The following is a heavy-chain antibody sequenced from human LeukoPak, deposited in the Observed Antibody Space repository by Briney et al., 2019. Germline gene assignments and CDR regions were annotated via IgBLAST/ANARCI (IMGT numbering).Heavy chain of an antibody. D-gene: IGHD1-20*01. J-gene: IGHJ4*02. CDR2: ISSSSSYI. Sequence: GGSLRLSCAASGFTFSSYSMNWVRQAPGKGPEWVSSISSSSSYIYYADSVKGRFTISRDNAKNSLYLQMNSLRAEDTAVYYCARDAPITGTPDYWGQGTLVTVSS. V-gene: IGHV3-21*01. CDR3: ARDAPITGTPDY. CDR1: GFTFSSYS.